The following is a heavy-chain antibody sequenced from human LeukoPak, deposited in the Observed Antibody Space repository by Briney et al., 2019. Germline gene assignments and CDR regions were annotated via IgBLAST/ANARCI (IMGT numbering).Heavy chain of an antibody. J-gene: IGHJ5*02. V-gene: IGHV1-18*01. CDR3: ARDPPLVGATARFGDH. D-gene: IGHD1-26*01. CDR2: ISAYNGNT. Sequence: ASVKVSCKASGYTFTSYGISWVRQAPGQGLEWMGWISAYNGNTNYAQKLQGRVTMTTDPSTSTAYMELRSLRSDDTAVYYCARDPPLVGATARFGDHWGQGTLVTVSS. CDR1: GYTFTSYG.